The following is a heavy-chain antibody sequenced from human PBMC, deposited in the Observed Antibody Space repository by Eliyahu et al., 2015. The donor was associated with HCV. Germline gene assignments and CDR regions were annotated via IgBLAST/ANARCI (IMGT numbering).Heavy chain of an antibody. V-gene: IGHV1-46*01. CDR3: SGGGSLVGATTDAFDI. CDR2: INPSGGST. Sequence: GYTFTSYYMHWVRQAPGQGLEWMGIINPSGGSTSYAQKFQGRVTMTQGPFNSPGHLGADRLRSEGTGLYLLSGGGSLVGATTDAFDIWGQGTMVTVSS. D-gene: IGHD1-26*01. CDR1: GYTFTSYY. J-gene: IGHJ3*02.